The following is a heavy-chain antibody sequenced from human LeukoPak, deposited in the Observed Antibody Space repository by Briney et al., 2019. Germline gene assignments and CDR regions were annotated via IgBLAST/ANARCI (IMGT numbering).Heavy chain of an antibody. CDR2: ISSSGTT. CDR1: GASITNEDFF. J-gene: IGHJ4*02. D-gene: IGHD7-27*01. V-gene: IGHV4-39*02. Sequence: PSETLSLTCAATGASITNEDFFWGWIRQPPGKGLEWVGTISSSGTTYYSPSLRSRLTISVDTSKNHFSLKLTSVTAADTAVYYCVAEVEAADSPLGHLNFDSWGQGILASVSS. CDR3: VAEVEAADSPLGHLNFDS.